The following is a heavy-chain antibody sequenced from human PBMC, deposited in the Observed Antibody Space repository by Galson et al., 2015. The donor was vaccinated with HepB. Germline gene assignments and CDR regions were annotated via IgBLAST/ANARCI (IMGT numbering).Heavy chain of an antibody. D-gene: IGHD3-22*01. CDR1: GYSFTSYA. CDR3: ARVGYSSATESYYHFGMDV. J-gene: IGHJ6*02. Sequence: SVKVSCKASGYSFTSYAMHWVRQAPGQRLEWMGWINGGNGNTKYPQKFQGRVTISRDTSARTSYMELSSLRSEDMAVYYCARVGYSSATESYYHFGMDVWGQGTTVTVSS. CDR2: INGGNGNT. V-gene: IGHV1-3*01.